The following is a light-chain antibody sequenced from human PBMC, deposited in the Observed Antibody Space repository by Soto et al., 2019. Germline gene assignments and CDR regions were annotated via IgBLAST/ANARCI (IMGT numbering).Light chain of an antibody. CDR1: SSNIGSNS. Sequence: QAVVTQPPSVSAAPGQRVSISCSGSSSNIGSNSVCWYQQLPGTAPKLLIFDSDKRPSGSPDRFSGSKSGTSATLGISGLQPGDEADYFCATWDSSLSYVVFGGGTKVTVL. V-gene: IGLV1-51*01. CDR2: DSD. J-gene: IGLJ2*01. CDR3: ATWDSSLSYVV.